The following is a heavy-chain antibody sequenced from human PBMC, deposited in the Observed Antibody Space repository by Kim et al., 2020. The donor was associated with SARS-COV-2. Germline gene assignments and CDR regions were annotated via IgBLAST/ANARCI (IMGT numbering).Heavy chain of an antibody. D-gene: IGHD6-19*01. Sequence: GGSLRLSCVASGFTFSNYWMTWVRQAPGKGLEWVANIKQDGSEKYYVDSVKGRFTISRDNAENSLYLQMNSLRAADTAVYYCTRATVASGGGDYGGQGTLVTVSS. CDR3: TRATVASGGGDY. CDR1: GFTFSNYW. V-gene: IGHV3-7*04. J-gene: IGHJ4*02. CDR2: IKQDGSEK.